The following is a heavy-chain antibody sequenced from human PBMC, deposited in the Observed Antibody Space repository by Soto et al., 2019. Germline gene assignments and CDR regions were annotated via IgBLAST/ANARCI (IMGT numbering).Heavy chain of an antibody. V-gene: IGHV3-23*01. Sequence: GGSLRLSWAASGFTFSSYAMSWVRQAPGKGLEWVSAISGSGGSTYYADSVKGRFTISRDNSKNTLYLQMNSLRAEDTAVYYCAKDIXPLYGRDIVVVPAAIVYWGQGTLVTVSS. CDR2: ISGSGGST. J-gene: IGHJ4*02. CDR3: AKDIXPLYGRDIVVVPAAIVY. D-gene: IGHD2-2*02. CDR1: GFTFSSYA.